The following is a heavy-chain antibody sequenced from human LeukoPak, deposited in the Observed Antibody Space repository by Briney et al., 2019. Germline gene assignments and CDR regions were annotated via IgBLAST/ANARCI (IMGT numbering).Heavy chain of an antibody. CDR2: ISYDGSNK. CDR3: AKDSTQDFVVVTAPPDY. J-gene: IGHJ4*02. Sequence: PGGSLRLSCAASGFTFSSYGMHWVRQAPGKGLEWVAVISYDGSNKYYADSVKGRFTISRDNSKNTLYLQMNSLRAEDTAVYYCAKDSTQDFVVVTAPPDYWGQGTLVTVSS. V-gene: IGHV3-30*18. CDR1: GFTFSSYG. D-gene: IGHD2-21*02.